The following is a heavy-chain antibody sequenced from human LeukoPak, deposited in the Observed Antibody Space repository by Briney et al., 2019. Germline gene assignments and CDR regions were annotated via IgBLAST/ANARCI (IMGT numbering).Heavy chain of an antibody. J-gene: IGHJ4*02. Sequence: SATLSLTCTVSGDSISGSSYYWAWIRQPPGKGLEWIGSVYYTGSTYYMSSLKSRVTISADTSKNLFSLKVNSMTAADTAVYYCARDGPPMQRQFYDSWGQGTLVTVSS. CDR3: ARDGPPMQRQFYDS. D-gene: IGHD5-24*01. CDR1: GDSISGSSYY. V-gene: IGHV4-39*02. CDR2: VYYTGST.